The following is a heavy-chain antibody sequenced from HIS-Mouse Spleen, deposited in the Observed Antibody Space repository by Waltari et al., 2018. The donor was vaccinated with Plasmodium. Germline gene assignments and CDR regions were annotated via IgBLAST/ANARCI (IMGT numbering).Heavy chain of an antibody. D-gene: IGHD6-6*01. CDR3: ARTTYSSSSAKYYYYGMDV. V-gene: IGHV2-70*15. Sequence: QVTLRESGPALVKPTQTLTLTCTFSGFSLSTSGLCVSWIRQPPGKALEWLARIDWDDDKYYSTSLKTRLNISKDTSKNQVGLTRTNMDPVDTATYYCARTTYSSSSAKYYYYGMDVWGQGTTVTVSS. J-gene: IGHJ6*02. CDR2: IDWDDDK. CDR1: GFSLSTSGLC.